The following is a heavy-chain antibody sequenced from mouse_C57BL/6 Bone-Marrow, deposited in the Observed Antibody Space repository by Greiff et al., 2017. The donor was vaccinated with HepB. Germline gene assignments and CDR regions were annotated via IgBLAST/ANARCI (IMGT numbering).Heavy chain of an antibody. J-gene: IGHJ2*01. CDR3: ARGMIYYGFFDY. D-gene: IGHD2-2*01. V-gene: IGHV1-82*01. CDR1: GYAFSSSW. Sequence: QVTLKVCGPELVKPGASVKISCKASGYAFSSSWMNWVKQRPGKGLEWIGRIYPGDGDTNYNGKFKGKATLTADKSSSTAYMQLSSLTSEDSAVYFCARGMIYYGFFDYWGQGTTLTVSS. CDR2: IYPGDGDT.